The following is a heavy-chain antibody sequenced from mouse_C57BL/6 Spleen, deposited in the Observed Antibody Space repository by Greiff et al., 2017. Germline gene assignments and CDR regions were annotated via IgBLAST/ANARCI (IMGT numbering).Heavy chain of an antibody. D-gene: IGHD3-2*02. CDR2: IDPSDSYT. J-gene: IGHJ3*01. Sequence: QVQLQQPGAELVKPGASVKLSCKASGYTFTSYWMQWVKQRPGQGLEWIGEIDPSDSYTNYNQKFKGKATLTVDTSSSTAYMQLSSLASEDSAVYYCARTAQFPLACWGQGTLVTVSA. CDR1: GYTFTSYW. V-gene: IGHV1-50*01. CDR3: ARTAQFPLAC.